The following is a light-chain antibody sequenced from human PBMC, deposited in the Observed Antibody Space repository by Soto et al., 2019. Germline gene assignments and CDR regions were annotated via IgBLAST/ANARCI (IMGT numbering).Light chain of an antibody. J-gene: IGLJ1*01. V-gene: IGLV2-14*03. CDR2: DVS. CDR1: SSDIGGYNF. CDR3: NSYRTVSTYV. Sequence: QSALTQPASVSGSPGQSITISCTGTSSDIGGYNFVSWYQHHPGKAPKLLIHDVSNRPSGVSSRFSGSKSGNTASLTIYGLQAEDEADYYCNSYRTVSTYVFGTGTKVTVL.